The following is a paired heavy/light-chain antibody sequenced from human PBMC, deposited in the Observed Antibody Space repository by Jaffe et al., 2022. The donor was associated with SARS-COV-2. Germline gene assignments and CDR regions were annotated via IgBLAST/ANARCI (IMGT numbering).Light chain of an antibody. CDR3: QQYDDLIT. CDR1: EDIGNY. V-gene: IGKV1-33*01. Sequence: DIQMTQSPSSLSASVGDRVTITCQASEDIGNYLNWYQQKPGKAPKLLIYDASNLETGVPSTFSGSGSGTDFTFTISSLQPEDIATYYCQQYDDLITFGQGTRLEIK. CDR2: DAS. J-gene: IGKJ5*01.
Heavy chain of an antibody. J-gene: IGHJ6*02. CDR3: VRGSCSGGSCYTKGDYYGMDV. CDR2: ISSYGDSI. CDR1: GFTFSSHA. D-gene: IGHD2-15*01. V-gene: IGHV3-64D*09. Sequence: EVQLVESGGGLVQPGGSLRLSCAASGFTFSSHAMHWVRQAPGKGLEHVSAISSYGDSIHYADSVKGRITISRDNSKNTLYLQMSSLRAEDTAVYYCVRGSCSGGSCYTKGDYYGMDVWGQGTTVTVSS.